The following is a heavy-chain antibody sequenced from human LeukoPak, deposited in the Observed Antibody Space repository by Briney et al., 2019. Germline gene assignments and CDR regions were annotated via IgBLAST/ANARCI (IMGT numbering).Heavy chain of an antibody. J-gene: IGHJ4*02. CDR2: IYYSGST. CDR1: GGSISSGGYY. Sequence: SETLSLTCTVSGGSISSGGYYWSWIRQHPGKGLEWIGNIYYSGSTYYNPSLKSRVTISVDTSKNQFSLKLSSVTAADTAVYYCARAILIYDSSGYYSLFFDYWGQGTLVTVSS. V-gene: IGHV4-31*03. D-gene: IGHD3-22*01. CDR3: ARAILIYDSSGYYSLFFDY.